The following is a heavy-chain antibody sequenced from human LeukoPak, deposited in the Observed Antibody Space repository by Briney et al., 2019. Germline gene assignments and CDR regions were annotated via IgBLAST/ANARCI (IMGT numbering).Heavy chain of an antibody. D-gene: IGHD6-19*01. J-gene: IGHJ4*02. CDR2: IQYDGSNK. Sequence: GGSLRLSCAASGFTFSSFGMHWVRQAPGKGLEWVAFIQYDGSNKYYADSVKGRFTISRDNSKNTLYLQMNSLRAEDTAVYYCAKDPAAYSSAYYGGYFDYWGQGTLVTVSS. CDR1: GFTFSSFG. CDR3: AKDPAAYSSAYYGGYFDY. V-gene: IGHV3-30*02.